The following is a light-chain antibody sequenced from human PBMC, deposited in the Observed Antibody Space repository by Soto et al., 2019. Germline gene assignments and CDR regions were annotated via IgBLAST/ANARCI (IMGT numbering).Light chain of an antibody. CDR1: VLAKKY. J-gene: IGLJ2*01. Sequence: SYEVTQPSSVSVSPGQTARITCSGDVLAKKYARWFQQKPGQAPVLVIYKDSERPSGIPERFSGSSSGTTVTLTISGAQVEDEADYYCYSAADNNLVFGGGTKLTVL. CDR3: YSAADNNLV. V-gene: IGLV3-27*01. CDR2: KDS.